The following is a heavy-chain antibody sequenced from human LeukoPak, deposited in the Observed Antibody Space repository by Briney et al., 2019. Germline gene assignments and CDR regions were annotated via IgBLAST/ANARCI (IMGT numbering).Heavy chain of an antibody. CDR3: ARPHYYGSGSYSFLYYYYYMDV. CDR2: ISSSSSYI. D-gene: IGHD3-10*01. Sequence: PGGSLRLSCAASGFTFSSYSMNWVRQAPGKGLEWVSSISSSSSYIYYADSVKGRFTISRDNAKNSLYLQMNSLRAEDTAVYYCARPHYYGSGSYSFLYYYYYMDVWGKGTTVTVSS. V-gene: IGHV3-21*01. CDR1: GFTFSSYS. J-gene: IGHJ6*03.